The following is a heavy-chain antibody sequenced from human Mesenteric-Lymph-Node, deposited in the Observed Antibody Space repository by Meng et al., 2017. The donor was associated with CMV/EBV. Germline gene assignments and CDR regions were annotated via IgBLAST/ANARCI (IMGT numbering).Heavy chain of an antibody. V-gene: IGHV3-53*05. J-gene: IGHJ6*02. CDR2: IYPGGNP. Sequence: GESLKISCVASGFTVSSNYMSWVRQSQAPGKGLEWLSVIYPGGNPYYPDSVKGRFTISRDNSKNTLYLQMNSLRAEDTAVYYCAKDWISGTRFPYCMDVWGQGTTVTVSS. CDR1: GFTVSSNY. D-gene: IGHD1-7*01. CDR3: AKDWISGTRFPYCMDV.